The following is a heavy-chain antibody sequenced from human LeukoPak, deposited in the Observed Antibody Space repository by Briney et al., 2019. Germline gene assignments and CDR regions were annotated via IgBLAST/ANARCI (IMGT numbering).Heavy chain of an antibody. V-gene: IGHV3-30-3*01. CDR1: GFTFGSYV. J-gene: IGHJ4*02. CDR2: ISYDGSNK. Sequence: QPGRSLRLSCAASGFTFGSYVMHWVRQAPGKGLEWVALISYDGSNKDFADSAKGRFTISRDNSKNTVYLQMNSLRPEDTAVYYCARELAGGYDSADYWGQGTLVTVSS. D-gene: IGHD5-12*01. CDR3: ARELAGGYDSADY.